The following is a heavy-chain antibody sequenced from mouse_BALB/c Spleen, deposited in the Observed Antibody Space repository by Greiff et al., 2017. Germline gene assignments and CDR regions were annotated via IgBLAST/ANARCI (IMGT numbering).Heavy chain of an antibody. D-gene: IGHD2-3*01. V-gene: IGHV5-4*02. CDR2: ISDGGSYT. J-gene: IGHJ2*01. Sequence: EVNVVESGGGLVKPGGSLKLSCAASGFTFSDYYMYWVRQTPEKRLEWVATISDGGSYTYYPDSVKGRFTISRDNAKNNLYLQMSSLKSEDTAMYYCARDGEDGSFDYWGQGTTLTVSS. CDR1: GFTFSDYY. CDR3: ARDGEDGSFDY.